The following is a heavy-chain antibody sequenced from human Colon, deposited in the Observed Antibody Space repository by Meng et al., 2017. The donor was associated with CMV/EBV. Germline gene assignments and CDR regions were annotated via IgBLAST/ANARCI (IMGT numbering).Heavy chain of an antibody. Sequence: KLVESGXGVVQSXGSLRLXXXASGFPVSGNHVSWVRQAPGKGLEWVSVIYSDGSTYSADSIKGRFTISRDISKNMVYLQMNSLRGEDTAVYYCARNERRLGTSSTWFDPWGQGTMVTVSS. V-gene: IGHV3-66*01. CDR3: ARNERRLGTSSTWFDP. CDR2: IYSDGST. J-gene: IGHJ5*02. D-gene: IGHD7-27*01. CDR1: GFPVSGNH.